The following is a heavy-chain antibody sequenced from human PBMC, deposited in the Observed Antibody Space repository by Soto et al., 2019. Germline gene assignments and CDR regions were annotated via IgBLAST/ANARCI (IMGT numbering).Heavy chain of an antibody. CDR1: GGTFSSYA. CDR3: ARSRVTYYYDRSAFDI. CDR2: IIPICGTA. Sequence: QVQLVQSGAEVKKPGSSVKVSCKASGGTFSSYAISWVRQAPGQGLEWMGGIIPICGTANYAQKLQGRVTITAEESTSTAYMELSSLRSEDTAVYYCARSRVTYYYDRSAFDIWGQGTMVTVSS. V-gene: IGHV1-69*01. J-gene: IGHJ3*02. D-gene: IGHD3-22*01.